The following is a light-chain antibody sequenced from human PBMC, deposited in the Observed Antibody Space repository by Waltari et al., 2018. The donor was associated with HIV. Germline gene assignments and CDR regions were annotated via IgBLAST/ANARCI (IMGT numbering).Light chain of an antibody. Sequence: SYVLTQPPSVSVAPGQTARITCGGTNIGGKSVHCYQQKPGQAPLVVVYADTDRPSEIPERFSGSNSGNTATLTISRVEAGDEADYYCHVWDISSDVVFGGGTKLTVL. J-gene: IGLJ2*01. CDR1: NIGGKS. CDR2: ADT. CDR3: HVWDISSDVV. V-gene: IGLV3-21*02.